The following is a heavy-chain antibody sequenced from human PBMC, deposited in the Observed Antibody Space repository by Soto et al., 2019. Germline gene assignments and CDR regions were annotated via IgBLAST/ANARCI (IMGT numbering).Heavy chain of an antibody. V-gene: IGHV3-9*01. J-gene: IGHJ4*02. CDR2: ISWNSGSI. Sequence: GGSLRLSCAASGFTFDDYAMHWVRQAPGKGLEWVSGISWNSGSIGYADSVKGRFTISRDNAKNSLYLQMNSLRAEDTALYYCAKDASLLRFLEWSPFDYWGQGTLVTVSS. CDR1: GFTFDDYA. D-gene: IGHD3-3*01. CDR3: AKDASLLRFLEWSPFDY.